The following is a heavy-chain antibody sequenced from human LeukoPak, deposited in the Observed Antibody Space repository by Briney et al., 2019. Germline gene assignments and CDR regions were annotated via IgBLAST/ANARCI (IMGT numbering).Heavy chain of an antibody. CDR3: ARGRRVAAAGTPLDY. J-gene: IGHJ4*02. D-gene: IGHD6-13*01. V-gene: IGHV3-33*08. CDR2: IWYDGSNK. Sequence: GGSLRLSCAASGFTFSSYSMNWVRQAPGKGLEWVAVIWYDGSNKYYADSVKGRFTISRDNSKNTLYLQMNSLRAEDTAVYYCARGRRVAAAGTPLDYWGQGTLVTVSS. CDR1: GFTFSSYS.